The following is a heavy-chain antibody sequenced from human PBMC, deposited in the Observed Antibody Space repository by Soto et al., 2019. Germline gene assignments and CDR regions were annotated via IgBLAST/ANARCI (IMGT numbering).Heavy chain of an antibody. V-gene: IGHV3-21*01. J-gene: IGHJ1*01. CDR1: GFTFSSYN. D-gene: IGHD2-15*01. Sequence: GGSLRLSCAASGFTFSSYNMNWVRQAPGKGLEWVSSISSSSGYIYDADSVRGRFTISRDNAKKSLYLQMNSLRDEDTAVYYCTTEYSQYFQHWGQGTLVTVSS. CDR3: TTEYSQYFQH. CDR2: ISSSSGYI.